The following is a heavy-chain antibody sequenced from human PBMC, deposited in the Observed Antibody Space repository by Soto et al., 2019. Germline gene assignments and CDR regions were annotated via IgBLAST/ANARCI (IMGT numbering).Heavy chain of an antibody. Sequence: ASVKVSCKASGGTFSSYAISWVRQAPGQGLEWMGGIIPIFGTANYAQKFQGRVTITADESTSTAYMELSSLRSEDTAVYYCARPEYYGSGSLRSPAYYYYYGMDVWGQGTTVTVSS. D-gene: IGHD3-10*01. CDR1: GGTFSSYA. J-gene: IGHJ6*02. CDR2: IIPIFGTA. V-gene: IGHV1-69*13. CDR3: ARPEYYGSGSLRSPAYYYYYGMDV.